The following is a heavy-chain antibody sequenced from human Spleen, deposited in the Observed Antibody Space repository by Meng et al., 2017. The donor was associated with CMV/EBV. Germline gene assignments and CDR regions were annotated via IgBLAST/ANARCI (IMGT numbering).Heavy chain of an antibody. CDR1: GFTFSGYS. D-gene: IGHD2-2*01. CDR2: ISRSSSHI. CDR3: ASLIVVVPAATDYYYYGMDV. J-gene: IGHJ6*02. Sequence: GGSLRLSCAASGFTFSGYSMNWVRQAPGKGLEWVSSISRSSSHIYYADSVKGRFTISRDNAKNSLYLQMNSLRAEDTAVYYCASLIVVVPAATDYYYYGMDVWGQGTTVTVSS. V-gene: IGHV3-21*01.